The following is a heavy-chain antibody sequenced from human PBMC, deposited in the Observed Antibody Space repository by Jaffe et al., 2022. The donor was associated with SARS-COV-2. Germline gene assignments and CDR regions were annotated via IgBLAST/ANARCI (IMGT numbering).Heavy chain of an antibody. CDR2: IYPGDSDT. Sequence: EVQLVQSGAEVKKPGESLKISCKGSGYSFTSYWIGWVRQMPGKGLEWMGIIYPGDSDTRYSPSFQGQVTISADKSISTAYLQWSSLKASDTAMYYCARFHSGWPRWELRPYMDVWGKGTTVTVSS. V-gene: IGHV5-51*01. CDR1: GYSFTSYW. D-gene: IGHD1-26*01. CDR3: ARFHSGWPRWELRPYMDV. J-gene: IGHJ6*03.